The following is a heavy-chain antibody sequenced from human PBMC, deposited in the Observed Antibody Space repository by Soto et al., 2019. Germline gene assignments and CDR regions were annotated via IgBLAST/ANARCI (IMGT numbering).Heavy chain of an antibody. Sequence: QVQLVQSGAEVKKPGASVKVSCKVSGYTLTELSMHWVRQAPGKGREWMGGFDPEDGETIYAQKFQGRVTRTEDTSTDTAYMELSSLRSEDTAVYYRATGRSRVRGAWFDPWGQGTLVTVSS. D-gene: IGHD3-10*01. V-gene: IGHV1-24*01. CDR2: FDPEDGET. CDR3: ATGRSRVRGAWFDP. J-gene: IGHJ5*02. CDR1: GYTLTELS.